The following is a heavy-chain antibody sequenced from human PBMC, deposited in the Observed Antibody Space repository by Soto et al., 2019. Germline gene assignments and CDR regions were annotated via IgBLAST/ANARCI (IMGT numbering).Heavy chain of an antibody. CDR2: IKQDGSER. J-gene: IGHJ6*02. CDR3: GGSGSSHFAMDV. CDR1: GISYSNNW. Sequence: GGSLRLSCAVSGISYSNNWMSWVRQAPGKGLEWVANIKQDGSERYYVDSVKGRFTISRDNGKNSLYLQMNSLRAEDKAVYYCGGSGSSHFAMDVWGQGTTVTVSS. V-gene: IGHV3-7*03. D-gene: IGHD3-10*01.